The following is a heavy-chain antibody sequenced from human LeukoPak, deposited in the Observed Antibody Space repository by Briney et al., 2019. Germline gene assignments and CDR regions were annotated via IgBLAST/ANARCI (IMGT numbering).Heavy chain of an antibody. V-gene: IGHV3-48*01. CDR1: GFTFSSYS. D-gene: IGHD5-18*01. J-gene: IGHJ4*02. CDR3: AREREYSYAGALDY. CDR2: ISSSSSTI. Sequence: GSLRLSCAASGFTFSSYSMNWVRQAPGKGLEWVSYISSSSSTIYYADSVKGRFTISRDNAKNSLYLQMNSLRAEDTAVYYCAREREYSYAGALDYWGQGTLVTVSS.